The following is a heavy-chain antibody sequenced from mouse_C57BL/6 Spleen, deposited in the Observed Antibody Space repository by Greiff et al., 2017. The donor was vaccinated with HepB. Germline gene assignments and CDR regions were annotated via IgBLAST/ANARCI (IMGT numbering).Heavy chain of an antibody. CDR2: FYPGSGSI. D-gene: IGHD1-1*01. J-gene: IGHJ1*03. Sequence: QVQLKESGAELVKPGASVKLSCKASGYTFTEYTIHWVKQRSGQGLEWIGWFYPGSGSIKYNEKFKDKATLTADKSSSTVYMELSRLTSEDSAVYFCARHEVGPYYYGSSHWYFDVWGTGTTVTVSS. V-gene: IGHV1-62-2*01. CDR1: GYTFTEYT. CDR3: ARHEVGPYYYGSSHWYFDV.